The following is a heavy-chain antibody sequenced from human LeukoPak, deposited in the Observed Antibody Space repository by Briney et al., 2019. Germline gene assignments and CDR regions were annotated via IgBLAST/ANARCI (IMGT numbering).Heavy chain of an antibody. CDR1: EFTFGDHA. D-gene: IGHD5-18*01. Sequence: GGSQRLSCTASEFTFGDHAMSWVRQAPGKGLEWVGFIRSRAYGGTTEYAPAVKGRFLISRDDSKSIAYLHMNSLKTEDTAVYYCARGPIQQWLYNGMDVWGQGTTVSVSS. CDR3: ARGPIQQWLYNGMDV. V-gene: IGHV3-49*04. CDR2: IRSRAYGGTT. J-gene: IGHJ6*02.